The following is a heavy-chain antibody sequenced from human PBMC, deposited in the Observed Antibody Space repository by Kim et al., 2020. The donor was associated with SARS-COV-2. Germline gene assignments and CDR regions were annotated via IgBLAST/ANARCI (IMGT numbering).Heavy chain of an antibody. CDR1: GFTFRNHW. J-gene: IGHJ1*01. Sequence: GGSLRLSCAASGFTFRNHWMHWVRQAPGKGLVWVSRINYDGSSTTYADSVKGRFIISRDNAKNMVYLQVNSLRAEDTAVFYCTRDSAGLENWGQGTLVTV. V-gene: IGHV3-74*01. CDR3: TRDSAGLEN. CDR2: INYDGSST.